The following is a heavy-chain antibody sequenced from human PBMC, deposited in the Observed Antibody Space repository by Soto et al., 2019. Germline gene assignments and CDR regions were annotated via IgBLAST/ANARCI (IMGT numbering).Heavy chain of an antibody. CDR2: INAGNGNT. V-gene: IGHV1-3*05. CDR1: GYTFTSYA. CDR3: ARSIVVVTALDY. D-gene: IGHD2-21*02. Sequence: QVQLVQSGAEEKKPGASVKVSCKASGYTFTSYAMHWVRQAPGQRLEWMGWINAGNGNTKYSQKFQGRVTITRDTSASTAYMELSSLGSEDTAVYYCARSIVVVTALDYWGQGTLVTVS. J-gene: IGHJ4*02.